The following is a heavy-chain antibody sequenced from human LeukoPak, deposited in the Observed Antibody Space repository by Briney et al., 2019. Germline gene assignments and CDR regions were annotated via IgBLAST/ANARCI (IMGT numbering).Heavy chain of an antibody. J-gene: IGHJ6*03. CDR2: IYYSGST. CDR3: ARHSSSWELYYYYYYYMDV. V-gene: IGHV4-39*01. D-gene: IGHD6-13*01. CDR1: VGSIRSSSYY. Sequence: PSETLSLTCTVSVGSIRSSSYYWGWIRQPPGKGLEWIGCIYYSGSTYYNPSLKSRVTISVDTSKNQSSLKLSSVTAADTAVYYCARHSSSWELYYYYYYYMDVWGKGTTVTVSS.